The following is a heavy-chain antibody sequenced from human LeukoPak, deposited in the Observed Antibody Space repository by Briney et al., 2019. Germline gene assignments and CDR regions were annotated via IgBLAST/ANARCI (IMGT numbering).Heavy chain of an antibody. Sequence: GASLRLSCAASGFTFSSYAMSWVRQAPGKGLEWVSAISGSGGSTYYADSVKGRFTISRDNSKNKLYLQLNSLRAEDTAVYYCAKEPPPHYDYVWGSYRPHLNWFDPWGQGTLVTVSS. V-gene: IGHV3-23*01. CDR2: ISGSGGST. CDR1: GFTFSSYA. D-gene: IGHD3-16*02. CDR3: AKEPPPHYDYVWGSYRPHLNWFDP. J-gene: IGHJ5*02.